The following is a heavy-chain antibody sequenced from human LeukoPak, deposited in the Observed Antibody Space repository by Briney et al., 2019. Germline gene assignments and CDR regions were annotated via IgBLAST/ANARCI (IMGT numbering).Heavy chain of an antibody. V-gene: IGHV1-2*02. Sequence: ASVKVSCKASGYTFTGYYMHWVRQAPGQGLEWMGWINPNSGGTNYAQKFQGRVTMTRDTSISTAYMELSRLRSDDTAVYYCARSYLCSGDCYSPYYFDYWGQGTLVTVSS. D-gene: IGHD2-21*02. CDR2: INPNSGGT. J-gene: IGHJ4*02. CDR3: ARSYLCSGDCYSPYYFDY. CDR1: GYTFTGYY.